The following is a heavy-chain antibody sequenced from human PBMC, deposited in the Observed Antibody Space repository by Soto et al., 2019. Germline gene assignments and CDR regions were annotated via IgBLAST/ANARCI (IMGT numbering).Heavy chain of an antibody. J-gene: IGHJ6*02. CDR1: GGSISSSSYY. D-gene: IGHD3-3*01. CDR3: AKASSTYYDFWSGHSQSAYYYGMDV. Sequence: SETLSLTCTVSGGSISSSSYYWGWIRQPPGKGLEWIGNIYYSGSTYYNPSLKSRVTISVDTSKNQFSLKLSSVTAADTAVYYCAKASSTYYDFWSGHSQSAYYYGMDVWGQGTTVTVSS. V-gene: IGHV4-39*07. CDR2: IYYSGST.